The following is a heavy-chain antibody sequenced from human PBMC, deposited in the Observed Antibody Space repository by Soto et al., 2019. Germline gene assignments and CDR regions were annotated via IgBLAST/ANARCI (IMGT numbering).Heavy chain of an antibody. J-gene: IGHJ4*02. Sequence: PGGSLRLSCAASGFTFSDYYMSWIRQAPGKGLEWVSYISNSGNTKYYADSVRGRFTISRDNTKNSLYLQMNSLRGEDTAVYYCARDLVAVSGGVYSSSSGGYFFDFWGQGTLVTVSS. CDR2: ISNSGNTK. D-gene: IGHD6-6*01. V-gene: IGHV3-11*01. CDR3: ARDLVAVSGGVYSSSSGGYFFDF. CDR1: GFTFSDYY.